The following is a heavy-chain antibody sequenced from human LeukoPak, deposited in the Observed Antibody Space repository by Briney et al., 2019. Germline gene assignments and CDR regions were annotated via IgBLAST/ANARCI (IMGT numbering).Heavy chain of an antibody. Sequence: SVKVSCKASGGTFSNYAISWVRQAPGQRLEWMGGFIPVFGTAHYAQNFQGRVTITADESTSTVYLELSSLRSGDTAVYYCARDVDDVVVIPAAMDVWGQGTAVTVSS. J-gene: IGHJ6*02. CDR1: GGTFSNYA. V-gene: IGHV1-69*13. D-gene: IGHD2-2*01. CDR2: FIPVFGTA. CDR3: ARDVDDVVVIPAAMDV.